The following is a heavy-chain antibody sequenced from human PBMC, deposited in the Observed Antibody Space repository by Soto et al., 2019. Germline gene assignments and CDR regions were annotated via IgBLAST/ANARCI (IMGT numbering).Heavy chain of an antibody. CDR1: GYTLTELS. D-gene: IGHD2-8*01. CDR3: ATVPFRMGVLMVYAIDYSSNYYGMDV. V-gene: IGHV1-24*01. J-gene: IGHJ6*02. Sequence: ASVKVSCKVSGYTLTELSMHWVRQAPGKGLEWMGGFDPEDGETIYAQKFQGRVTMTEDTSTDTAYMELSSLRSEDTAVYYCATVPFRMGVLMVYAIDYSSNYYGMDVWGQGTTVTVSS. CDR2: FDPEDGET.